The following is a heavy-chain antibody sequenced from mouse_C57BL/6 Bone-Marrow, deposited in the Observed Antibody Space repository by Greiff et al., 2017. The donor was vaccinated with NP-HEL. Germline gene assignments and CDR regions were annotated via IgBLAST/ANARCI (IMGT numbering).Heavy chain of an antibody. Sequence: EVKLMESGGGLVQPGGSLSLSCAASGFTFTDYYMSWVRQPPGKALEWLGFIRNKANGYTTEYSASVKGRFTISRDNSQSILYLQMNALRAEDSATYYCARPLYYYGSSYGWYFDVWGTGTTVTVSS. CDR1: GFTFTDYY. CDR2: IRNKANGYTT. J-gene: IGHJ1*03. CDR3: ARPLYYYGSSYGWYFDV. D-gene: IGHD1-1*01. V-gene: IGHV7-3*01.